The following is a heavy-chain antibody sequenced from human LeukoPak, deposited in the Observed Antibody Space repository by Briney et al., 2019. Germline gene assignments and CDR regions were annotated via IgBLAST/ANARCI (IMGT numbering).Heavy chain of an antibody. J-gene: IGHJ4*02. D-gene: IGHD2/OR15-2a*01. CDR1: GFTFSSYG. CDR3: ARTGLRDPTFFDY. V-gene: IGHV3-33*01. CDR2: IWYDGSNK. Sequence: GRSLRLSCAASGFTFSSYGMHWVRQAPGKGLEWVAVIWYDGSNKYYADSVKGRFTISRDNSKNTLYLQMNSLRAEDTAVYYCARTGLRDPTFFDYWGQGILVTVSS.